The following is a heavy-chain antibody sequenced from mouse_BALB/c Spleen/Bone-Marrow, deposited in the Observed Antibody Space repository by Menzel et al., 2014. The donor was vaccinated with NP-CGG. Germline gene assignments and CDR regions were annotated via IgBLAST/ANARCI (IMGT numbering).Heavy chain of an antibody. Sequence: QVHVKQSGPGLVAPSQSLSITCTVSGFSLTSYGVHWVRQPPGKGLEWLGVIWAGGSTKYNSALMSRLSISKDNSKNQVFLQMNSLQTDDTAMYYCARVWSEGFAYWGQGTLVTVSA. CDR2: IWAGGST. V-gene: IGHV2-9*02. CDR1: GFSLTSYG. D-gene: IGHD1-1*02. J-gene: IGHJ3*01. CDR3: ARVWSEGFAY.